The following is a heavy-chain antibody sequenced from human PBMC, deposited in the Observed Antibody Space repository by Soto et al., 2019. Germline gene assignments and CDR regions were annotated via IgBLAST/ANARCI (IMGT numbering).Heavy chain of an antibody. J-gene: IGHJ4*02. CDR3: ARAPTFYYDSSRPKFVD. V-gene: IGHV4-30-4*01. Sequence: PSETLSLTCTVSGGSISSGDYYWSWIRQPPGKGLEWIGYIYYSGSTYYNPSLKSRVTISVDTSKNQFSLKLSSVTAADTAVYYCARAPTFYYDSSRPKFVDWGQGILVTVFS. D-gene: IGHD3-22*01. CDR1: GGSISSGDYY. CDR2: IYYSGST.